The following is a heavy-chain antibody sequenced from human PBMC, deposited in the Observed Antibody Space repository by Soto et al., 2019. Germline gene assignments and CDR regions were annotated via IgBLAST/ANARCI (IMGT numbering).Heavy chain of an antibody. D-gene: IGHD3-3*02. CDR3: TTDPGGARELALGDY. CDR2: IKSETDGGTT. Sequence: EVQLVESGGGLEKPGGSLRLSCAASGLTFSNACMRWVRQAPGKGLEWVGRIKSETDGGTTDYAAPVKGRFTISRDDSKSTLLLQMNTLKTEDTAVYYCTTDPGGARELALGDYWGQGTLVTVSS. CDR1: GLTFSNAC. J-gene: IGHJ4*02. V-gene: IGHV3-15*01.